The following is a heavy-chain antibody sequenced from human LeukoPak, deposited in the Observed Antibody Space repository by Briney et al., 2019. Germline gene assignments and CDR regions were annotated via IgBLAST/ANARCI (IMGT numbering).Heavy chain of an antibody. Sequence: SETLSVTCTVSGGSVSSSIYYWGWIRQPPGKGLEWSGSIYYSGSTSYNPSLKSRVTISVDTSRNQFSLKLTSVTAADTAVYYCASRNDILTGYVFDFWGQGTLVTVSS. D-gene: IGHD3-9*01. V-gene: IGHV4-39*01. CDR2: IYYSGST. J-gene: IGHJ4*02. CDR1: GGSVSSSIYY. CDR3: ASRNDILTGYVFDF.